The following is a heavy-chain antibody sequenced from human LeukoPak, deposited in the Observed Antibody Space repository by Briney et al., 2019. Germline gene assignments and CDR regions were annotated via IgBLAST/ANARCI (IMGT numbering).Heavy chain of an antibody. CDR3: ARDRGYDFWSGYYSYYYGMDV. Sequence: ASVKVSCKASGYTFTSNYIHWVRQAPGQGLEWMGIINPSGGSTSYAQKFQGRVTMTRDTSTSTVYMELSSLGSEDTAVYYCARDRGYDFWSGYYSYYYGMDVWGQGTTVTVSS. J-gene: IGHJ6*02. CDR2: INPSGGST. V-gene: IGHV1-46*01. CDR1: GYTFTSNY. D-gene: IGHD3-3*01.